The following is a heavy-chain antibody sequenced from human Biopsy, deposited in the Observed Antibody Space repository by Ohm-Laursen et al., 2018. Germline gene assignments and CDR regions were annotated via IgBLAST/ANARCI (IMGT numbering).Heavy chain of an antibody. CDR3: ARVVGAATRFDS. D-gene: IGHD1-26*01. CDR2: ILSTGST. Sequence: GTLSFTCAVSGDSISGFYWNWIRQPPGQRLECIGYILSTGSTDYNPSLQCRVSISLDLSTDQFSLKVDSVTTADTAVYYCARVVGAATRFDSWGRGTPVIVSS. J-gene: IGHJ4*02. V-gene: IGHV4-59*01. CDR1: GDSISGFY.